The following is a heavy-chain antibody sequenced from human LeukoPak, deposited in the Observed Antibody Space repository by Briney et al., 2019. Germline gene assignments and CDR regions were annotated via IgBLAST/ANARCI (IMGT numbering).Heavy chain of an antibody. CDR2: MNPNSGNT. V-gene: IGHV1-8*03. J-gene: IGHJ4*02. D-gene: IGHD5-18*01. CDR1: GYTFTSYD. Sequence: ASVKVSCKASGYTFTSYDINWVRQATGQGLEWMGWMNPNSGNTGYAQKFQGRVTITRNTSISTAYMELSSLRSEDTAVYYCARRGGKGYSYGYVHLDYWGQGTLVTVSS. CDR3: ARRGGKGYSYGYVHLDY.